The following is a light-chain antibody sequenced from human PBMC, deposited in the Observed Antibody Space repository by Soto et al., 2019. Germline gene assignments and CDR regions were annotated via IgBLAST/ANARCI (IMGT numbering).Light chain of an antibody. J-gene: IGKJ1*01. CDR1: QSISTW. CDR2: KAS. Sequence: DIQMTQSPSTLSASVGDRVTITCRASQSISTWLAWYQQKPGKAPKLLIYKASSLESGVPSMFSGSGSGTDFTLTISSLQPDDSATYFCQQYDDYWTFGQGTKVEIK. V-gene: IGKV1-5*03. CDR3: QQYDDYWT.